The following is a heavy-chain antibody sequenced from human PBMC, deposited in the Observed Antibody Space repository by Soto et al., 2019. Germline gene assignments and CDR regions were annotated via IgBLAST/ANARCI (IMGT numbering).Heavy chain of an antibody. V-gene: IGHV1-69*01. J-gene: IGHJ4*02. D-gene: IGHD3-3*01. CDR2: IIPLFATT. Sequence: QVQLVQSGAEVKKPASSVKVYCKASGGTFSSHAINWVRQAPGHGLEWMGEIIPLFATTNYAQKFQGRVTITADESTTTAFMELSSLRSEDTAVYYCASPGATPLGYLEFWGQGTLVTVSS. CDR1: GGTFSSHA. CDR3: ASPGATPLGYLEF.